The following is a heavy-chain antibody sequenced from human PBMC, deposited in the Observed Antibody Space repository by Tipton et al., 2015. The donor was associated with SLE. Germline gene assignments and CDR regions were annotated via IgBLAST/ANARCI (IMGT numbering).Heavy chain of an antibody. Sequence: LRLSCTVSGGSISSGSYYWSWIRQPAGKGLEWIGYIYTSGSTNYNPSLKSRVTTSVDTSKNQFSLKLSSVTAADTAVYYCARDFCSGGSCRRAFDIWGQGTMVTVSS. D-gene: IGHD2-15*01. CDR1: GGSISSGSYY. V-gene: IGHV4-61*09. CDR2: IYTSGST. J-gene: IGHJ3*02. CDR3: ARDFCSGGSCRRAFDI.